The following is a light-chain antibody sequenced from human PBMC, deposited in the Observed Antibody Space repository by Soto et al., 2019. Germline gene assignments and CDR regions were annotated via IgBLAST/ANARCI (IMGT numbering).Light chain of an antibody. J-gene: IGKJ1*01. CDR3: QQSFSSRWT. CDR2: GAS. Sequence: DIVMTQSPATLSVSPGERVTLSCRARQSVSSNLAWYQQKPGQAPRLLIYGASTRATGLPARFSGSGSGTEFTLTISSLQSEDFAVYYCQQSFSSRWTFGQGTKVEIK. V-gene: IGKV3-15*01. CDR1: QSVSSN.